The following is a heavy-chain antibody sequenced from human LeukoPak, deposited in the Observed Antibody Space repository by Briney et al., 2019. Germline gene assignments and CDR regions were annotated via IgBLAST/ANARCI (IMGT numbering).Heavy chain of an antibody. CDR2: IRQDGGET. Sequence: PGGSLRLSCAVSGFTFTSYWMNWVRQAPRKGLEWVASIRQDGGETSYVDSVKGRFTISRDNTKNSLYLQMSSLRPEDTAVYYCARDGTAPGLYFDLWGQGTLVTVSS. V-gene: IGHV3-7*01. D-gene: IGHD6-13*01. CDR1: GFTFTSYW. J-gene: IGHJ4*01. CDR3: ARDGTAPGLYFDL.